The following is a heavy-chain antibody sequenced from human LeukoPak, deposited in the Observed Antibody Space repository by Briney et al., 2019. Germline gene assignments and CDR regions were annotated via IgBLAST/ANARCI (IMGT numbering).Heavy chain of an antibody. CDR1: GDSVSSNGAA. V-gene: IGHV6-1*01. D-gene: IGHD5-12*01. CDR3: ARALNNGYADYYYFDY. Sequence: SQTLSLTCAISGDSVSSNGAAWSWIRQSPSRGLEWLGRTYYRSNWYDDYAVSLKSRITIHPDTSRNQFSLQLDSVTPEDTAVYYCARALNNGYADYYYFDYWGQGTQVTVSS. J-gene: IGHJ4*02. CDR2: TYYRSNWYD.